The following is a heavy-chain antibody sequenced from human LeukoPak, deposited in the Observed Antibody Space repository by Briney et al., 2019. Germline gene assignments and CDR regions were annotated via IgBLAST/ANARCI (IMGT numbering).Heavy chain of an antibody. CDR2: TYYRSKWYI. D-gene: IGHD3-3*01. CDR1: GDRVSSNTGA. CDR3: ARGKEWIEES. J-gene: IGHJ5*02. Sequence: SQTLSLTCGISGDRVSSNTGAWNWIRQSPSRGLEWLGRTYYRSKWYIEYAVSVKSRIVINPDISKNQFSLQLSSVTPEDTAVYYCARGKEWIEESWGQGTLVTVSS. V-gene: IGHV6-1*01.